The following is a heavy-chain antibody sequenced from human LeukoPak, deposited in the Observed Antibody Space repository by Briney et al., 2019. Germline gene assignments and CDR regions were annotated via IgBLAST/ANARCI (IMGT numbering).Heavy chain of an antibody. CDR1: GFTYCSYA. J-gene: IGHJ4*02. D-gene: IGHD2-2*01. CDR2: ISDDFGT. Sequence: GGSLRLSCAASGFTYCSYAMSFLRRAPGKGLEWVSAISDDFGTYHADSVKGRFTISRDNSRNTLYLQMTSLRAEDTAVYYCARGNSGHCTGATCYALDYWGQGTLVTVSS. CDR3: ARGNSGHCTGATCYALDY. V-gene: IGHV3-23*01.